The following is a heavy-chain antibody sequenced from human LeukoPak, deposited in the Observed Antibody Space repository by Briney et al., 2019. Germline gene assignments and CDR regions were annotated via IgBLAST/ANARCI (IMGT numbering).Heavy chain of an antibody. V-gene: IGHV3-30-3*01. CDR1: GFTFSSYA. CDR3: ARDARDGYNSFWDY. CDR2: ISYDGSNE. Sequence: GRSLRLSCAASGFTFSSYAMHWVRQAPGKGLEWVAVISYDGSNEYYADSMKGRFTTSRDNSKNTLYLQMNSLRAEDTAVYYCARDARDGYNSFWDYWGQGTLVTVSS. J-gene: IGHJ4*02. D-gene: IGHD5-24*01.